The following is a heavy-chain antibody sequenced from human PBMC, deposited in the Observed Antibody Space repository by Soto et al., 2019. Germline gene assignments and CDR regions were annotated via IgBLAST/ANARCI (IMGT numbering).Heavy chain of an antibody. V-gene: IGHV4-39*01. CDR1: GGSISSSSYY. CDR3: AIGNVLRFLEWLWHFDY. D-gene: IGHD3-3*01. J-gene: IGHJ4*02. Sequence: PSETLSLTCTVSGGSISSSSYYWGWTRQPPGKGLEWIGSIYYSGSTYYNPSLKSRVTISVDTSKNQFSLKLSSVTAADTAVYYCAIGNVLRFLEWLWHFDYWGQGTLVTVSS. CDR2: IYYSGST.